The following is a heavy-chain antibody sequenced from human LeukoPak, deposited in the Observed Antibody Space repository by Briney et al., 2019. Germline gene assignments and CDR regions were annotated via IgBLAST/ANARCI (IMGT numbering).Heavy chain of an antibody. CDR1: GGSISSGSYY. Sequence: SETLSLTCTVSGGSISSGSYYWSWIRQPAGKGLEWIGRIYTSGSTNYNPSLKSRDTISVDTSKKQFSLKLSSVTAADTAVYYCARDRDYLSYGMDVWGQGTTVTVSS. CDR2: IYTSGST. J-gene: IGHJ6*02. CDR3: ARDRDYLSYGMDV. V-gene: IGHV4-61*02.